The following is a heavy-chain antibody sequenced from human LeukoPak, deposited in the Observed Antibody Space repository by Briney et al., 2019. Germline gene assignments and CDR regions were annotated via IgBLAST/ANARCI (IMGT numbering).Heavy chain of an antibody. CDR3: ARDLSGVTGYTYGRGIDY. V-gene: IGHV3-48*04. J-gene: IGHJ4*02. CDR1: GLTFRTYA. Sequence: GSLRLSCAASGLTFRTYAMSWVRQAPGKGLEWASYISSSGSTIYYADSVKGRFTISRDNAKTSLYLQMNSLRAEDTALYYCARDLSGVTGYTYGRGIDYWGQGTLVTVSS. CDR2: ISSSGSTI. D-gene: IGHD5-18*01.